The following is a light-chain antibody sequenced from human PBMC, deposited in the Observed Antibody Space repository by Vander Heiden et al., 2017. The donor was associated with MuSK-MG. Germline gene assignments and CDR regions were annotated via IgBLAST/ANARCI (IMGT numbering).Light chain of an antibody. CDR2: GKN. Sequence: SSELTQEPAVSVALGQTVRITCQGDSLRNYYASWHQQKPGQAPVLVIYGKNNRPSGIPDRFSGSTSGNTASLTIAGAQAEDEADYYCNSRDTTGNYVLFGGGTKLTVL. V-gene: IGLV3-19*01. CDR3: NSRDTTGNYVL. J-gene: IGLJ2*01. CDR1: SLRNYY.